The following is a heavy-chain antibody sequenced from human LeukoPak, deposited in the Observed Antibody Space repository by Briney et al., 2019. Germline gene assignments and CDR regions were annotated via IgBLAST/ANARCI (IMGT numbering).Heavy chain of an antibody. CDR1: GGSISSYY. J-gene: IGHJ6*03. V-gene: IGHV4-59*12. Sequence: SETLSLTCTVSGGSISSYYWSWIRQPPGKGLEWIGYIYYSGSTNYNPSLKSRVTISVDTSKNQFSLKLSSVTAADTAVYYCARDSSSSWYYYYMDVWGKGTTVTVSS. CDR3: ARDSSSSWYYYYMDV. D-gene: IGHD6-13*01. CDR2: IYYSGST.